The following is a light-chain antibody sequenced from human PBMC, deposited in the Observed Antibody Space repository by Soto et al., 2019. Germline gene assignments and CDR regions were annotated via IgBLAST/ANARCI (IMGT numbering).Light chain of an antibody. V-gene: IGKV3-20*01. CDR2: AAS. J-gene: IGKJ2*01. CDR3: QKYFGSLYS. Sequence: SVLTQSPGTLSLFPGERATLSCRTSQSISSTYLAWYQQRPGQAPRLLIYAASSRATGIPDRFSGSGSGTDFTLTISRLEPEDFAVYDGQKYFGSLYSFGQRPELEIK. CDR1: QSISSTY.